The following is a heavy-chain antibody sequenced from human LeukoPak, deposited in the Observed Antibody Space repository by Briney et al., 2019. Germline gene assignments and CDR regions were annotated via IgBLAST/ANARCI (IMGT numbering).Heavy chain of an antibody. CDR1: GFTFSTYW. V-gene: IGHV3-7*01. CDR2: MKQRGSEK. CDR3: ARGASKEEYYYYYYYMDV. Sequence: GGSLRLSCAGSGFTFSTYWMSWVRQAPGKGLEWVAYMKQRGSEKYYVDSVKGRFTISRDNAKNSLYLQMNSLRAEDTAVYYCARGASKEEYYYYYYYMDVWGKGTTVTVSS. J-gene: IGHJ6*03. D-gene: IGHD2-2*01.